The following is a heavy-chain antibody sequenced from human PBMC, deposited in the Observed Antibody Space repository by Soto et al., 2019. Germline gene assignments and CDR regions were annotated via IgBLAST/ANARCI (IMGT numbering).Heavy chain of an antibody. J-gene: IGHJ4*02. CDR2: IYHSGST. D-gene: IGHD2-21*01. V-gene: IGHV4-4*02. Sequence: QVQLQESGPGLVKPSGTLSLTCAVSGGSISSTNWWSWVRQSPGKGLEWIGEIYHSGSTNYNPSLRAQVAITVDTTNNHCSLKSRSVTAAETAMYYRATLPPRIEVEVLPIPYWGQGTLVTVTS. CDR1: GGSISSTNW. CDR3: ATLPPRIEVEVLPIPY.